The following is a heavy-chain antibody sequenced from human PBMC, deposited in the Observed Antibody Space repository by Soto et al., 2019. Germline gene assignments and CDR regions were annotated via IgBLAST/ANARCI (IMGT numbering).Heavy chain of an antibody. CDR3: ASTGEAPEGDESGRGDAFDI. V-gene: IGHV1-69*06. Sequence: GASVKVSCKASGGTFSRYCFIWVRQVPGQGLEWMGGIIPVSGTANYAVKFQGRVTITVDRVTSTGYMELTSLRSEDTAVYFCASTGEAPEGDESGRGDAFDIWGQGTKVTVSS. CDR2: IIPVSGTA. D-gene: IGHD1-26*01. J-gene: IGHJ3*02. CDR1: GGTFSRYC.